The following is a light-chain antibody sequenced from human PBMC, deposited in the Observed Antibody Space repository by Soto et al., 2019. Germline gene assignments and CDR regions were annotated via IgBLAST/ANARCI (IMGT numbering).Light chain of an antibody. V-gene: IGKV3-15*01. J-gene: IGKJ4*01. CDR2: GAS. Sequence: EIVMTQSPATLSVSPGERATLSCRASQSVSSKLAWYQQKPGQAPRLLIYGASTRATGISARFSGSGSGTEFTLTISSLQSEDFAVYYCQQYSNWPPLTFGGGTKVEIK. CDR3: QQYSNWPPLT. CDR1: QSVSSK.